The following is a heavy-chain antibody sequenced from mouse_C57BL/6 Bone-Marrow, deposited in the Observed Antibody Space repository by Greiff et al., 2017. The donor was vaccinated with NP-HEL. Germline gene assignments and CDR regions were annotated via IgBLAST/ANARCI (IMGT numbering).Heavy chain of an antibody. J-gene: IGHJ1*03. CDR1: GFTFSDYG. V-gene: IGHV5-15*01. CDR2: ISNLAYSI. CDR3: ARHAYGSSWYFDV. Sequence: EVQLVESGGGLVQPGGSLKLSCAASGFTFSDYGMAWVRQAPRKGPEWVAFISNLAYSIYYADTVTGRFTISRENAKNTLYLEMSSLRSEDTAMYYCARHAYGSSWYFDVWGTGTTVTVSS. D-gene: IGHD1-1*01.